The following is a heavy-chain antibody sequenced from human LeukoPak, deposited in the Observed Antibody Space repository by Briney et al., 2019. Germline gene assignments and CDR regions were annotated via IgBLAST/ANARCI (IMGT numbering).Heavy chain of an antibody. J-gene: IGHJ3*02. D-gene: IGHD3-16*02. CDR1: GFTFSSYA. CDR2: INVGNGNT. V-gene: IGHV1-3*03. Sequence: GGSLRLSCAASGFTFSSYAMHWVRQAPGQRLEWMGWINVGNGNTKYSQEFQGRVTISRDTSASTAYMELSSLRSDDMAVYYCARGSVMIMFGGVIVIGAFDIWGQGTMVTVSS. CDR3: ARGSVMIMFGGVIVIGAFDI.